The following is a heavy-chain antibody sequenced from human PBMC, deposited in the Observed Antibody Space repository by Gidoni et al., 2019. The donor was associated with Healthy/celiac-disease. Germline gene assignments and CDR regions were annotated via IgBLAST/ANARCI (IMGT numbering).Heavy chain of an antibody. CDR3: AKHSLTDPWYYMDV. CDR1: GFTFSSYA. Sequence: EAQLLESGGGLVQPGGSLRLSCAASGFTFSSYAMSWVRQAPRKGLEWVSAISASGGSTYYADSVKGRFTISRDNSKNTLYLQMNSLRAEDTAVYYCAKHSLTDPWYYMDVWGKGTTVTVSS. V-gene: IGHV3-23*01. D-gene: IGHD2-21*01. J-gene: IGHJ6*03. CDR2: ISASGGST.